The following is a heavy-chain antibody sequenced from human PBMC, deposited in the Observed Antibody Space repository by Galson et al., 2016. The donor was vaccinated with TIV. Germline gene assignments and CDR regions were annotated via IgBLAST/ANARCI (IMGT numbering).Heavy chain of an antibody. CDR1: GGTFSSFT. CDR3: ASDHEGDSWSGSYRVGYYNFMDV. Sequence: SVKVSCKASGGTFSSFTISWVRQAPGQGLEWMGRIVPILGIANYAQKFQGRLSIIADKSTSTAYMEMSSLRSEATAVYYCASDHEGDSWSGSYRVGYYNFMDVWGKGTTVTVSS. CDR2: IVPILGIA. J-gene: IGHJ6*03. D-gene: IGHD3-3*01. V-gene: IGHV1-69*02.